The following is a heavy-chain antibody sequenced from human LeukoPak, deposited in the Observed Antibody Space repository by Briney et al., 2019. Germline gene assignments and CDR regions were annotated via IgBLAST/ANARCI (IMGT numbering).Heavy chain of an antibody. J-gene: IGHJ3*02. V-gene: IGHV4-59*01. CDR2: IYYSGST. D-gene: IGHD2/OR15-2a*01. Sequence: KSSETLSLTCTVSGGSISSYYWSWIRQPPGKGLEWIGYIYYSGSTNYNPSLKSRVTISVDTSKNQFSLKLSSVTAADTAVYYCAGIPIRTSMNPIPNAFDIWGQGTMVTVSS. CDR3: AGIPIRTSMNPIPNAFDI. CDR1: GGSISSYY.